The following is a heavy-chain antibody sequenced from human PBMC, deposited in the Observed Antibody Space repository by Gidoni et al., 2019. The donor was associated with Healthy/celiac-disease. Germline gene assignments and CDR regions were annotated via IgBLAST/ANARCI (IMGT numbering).Heavy chain of an antibody. J-gene: IGHJ4*02. D-gene: IGHD1-26*01. CDR3: AKDQGRLGDAKFDY. CDR1: GFTFSSYA. V-gene: IGHV3-23*01. CDR2: ISGSGGST. Sequence: EVQLLESGGGLVQPGGSLRLSWSASGFTFSSYAMSWVRQAPGKGLEWVSAISGSGGSTYYADSVKGRFTISRDNSKNTLYLQMNSLRAEDTAVYYCAKDQGRLGDAKFDYWGQGTLVTVSS.